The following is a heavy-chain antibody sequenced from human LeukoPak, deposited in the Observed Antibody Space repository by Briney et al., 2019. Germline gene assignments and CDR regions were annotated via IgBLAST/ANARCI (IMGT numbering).Heavy chain of an antibody. D-gene: IGHD5-24*01. J-gene: IGHJ5*02. CDR3: AGVEMATIPFWFDP. Sequence: SVKVSCKASGGTFISYAISWVRQAPGQGLEWMGGIIPIFGTANYAHKFQGRVTITADESTSTAYMELSSLRSEDTAVYYCAGVEMATIPFWFDPWGQGTLVTVSS. V-gene: IGHV1-69*13. CDR1: GGTFISYA. CDR2: IIPIFGTA.